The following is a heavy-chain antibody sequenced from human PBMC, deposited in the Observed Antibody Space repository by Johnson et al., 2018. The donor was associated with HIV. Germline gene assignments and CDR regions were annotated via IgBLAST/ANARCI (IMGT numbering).Heavy chain of an antibody. D-gene: IGHD3-22*01. CDR3: ARATDSSGYYYDGSSDAFDI. V-gene: IGHV3-66*01. CDR2: IYSGGNT. Sequence: VQLVESGGGLVQPGGSLRLSCAASGFTVSSNYMNWVRQAPGKGLAWVSVIYSGGNTYYPDSVKGRFTISRANSKNTLYLQMNSLRAEDTAVYYCARATDSSGYYYDGSSDAFDIWGQGTMVTVSS. CDR1: GFTVSSNY. J-gene: IGHJ3*02.